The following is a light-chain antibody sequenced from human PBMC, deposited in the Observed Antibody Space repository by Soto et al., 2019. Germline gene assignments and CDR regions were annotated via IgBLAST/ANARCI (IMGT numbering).Light chain of an antibody. V-gene: IGLV2-14*03. J-gene: IGLJ1*01. CDR3: SSFTRSNSYA. Sequence: QSALTQPASVSGSPGQSITISCTGTSSDVGAYNYVSWYQQHPGKVPKLMIYDVSDRPSGVSNRFSGSKSGNTASLTISGLQAKDEADYYCSSFTRSNSYAFGTGTKLTVL. CDR1: SSDVGAYNY. CDR2: DVS.